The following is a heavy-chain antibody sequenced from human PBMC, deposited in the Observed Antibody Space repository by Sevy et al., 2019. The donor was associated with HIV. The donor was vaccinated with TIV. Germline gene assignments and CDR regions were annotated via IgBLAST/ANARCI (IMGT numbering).Heavy chain of an antibody. CDR2: INYDGSNK. CDR3: ARGNLHWFDS. V-gene: IGHV3-33*01. CDR1: GFTFYTYG. Sequence: GGSLRLSCAASGFTFYTYGMHWVRQAPGKGLDWVAVINYDGSNKYYADSVKGRLTISRDNSKNTLYLQMNSLRAEDTAVYYCARGNLHWFDSWGQGTLVTVSS. J-gene: IGHJ5*01.